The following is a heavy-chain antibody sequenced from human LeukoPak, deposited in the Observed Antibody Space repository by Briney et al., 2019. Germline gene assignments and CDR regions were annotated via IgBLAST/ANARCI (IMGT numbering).Heavy chain of an antibody. CDR3: AKDFGGQIQLWFTLRFDP. D-gene: IGHD5-18*01. CDR1: GFTFSSYA. V-gene: IGHV3-23*01. J-gene: IGHJ5*02. CDR2: ISGSGGST. Sequence: GGSLRLSCAASGFTFSSYAMSWVRQAPGKGLEWVSAISGSGGSTYYADSVKGRFTISRDNSKNTLYLQMNSLRAEDTAVYYCAKDFGGQIQLWFTLRFDPWGQGTLVTVSS.